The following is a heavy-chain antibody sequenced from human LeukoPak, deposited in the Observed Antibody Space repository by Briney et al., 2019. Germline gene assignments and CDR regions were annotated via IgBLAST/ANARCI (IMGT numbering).Heavy chain of an antibody. CDR1: GYTFAAYY. CDR3: YYRVSSGYLT. Sequence: ASVKVSCKASGYTFAAYYMYWVRQAPGQGLEWMGWIRPNSGGTNYTQKFQGRVTMTRDTSISTAYMELSSLSSDDTAVYYCYYRVSSGYLTWGQGTLVAVSS. J-gene: IGHJ4*02. V-gene: IGHV1-2*02. D-gene: IGHD3-22*01. CDR2: IRPNSGGT.